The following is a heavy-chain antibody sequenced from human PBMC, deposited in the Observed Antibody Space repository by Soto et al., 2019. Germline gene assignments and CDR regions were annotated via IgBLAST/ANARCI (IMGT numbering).Heavy chain of an antibody. CDR3: ARDGCGKGYCSNYYYYYMDV. Sequence: EVQLVESGGGLVKPGGSLRLSCAASGFTFSSYNMNWVRQAPGKGLEWVSSISSSSSYIYYADSVKGRFTISRDNAKNSLYLQMNSLRAEDTAVYYCARDGCGKGYCSNYYYYYMDVWGKGTTVTVSS. J-gene: IGHJ6*03. CDR2: ISSSSSYI. D-gene: IGHD2-2*01. CDR1: GFTFSSYN. V-gene: IGHV3-21*01.